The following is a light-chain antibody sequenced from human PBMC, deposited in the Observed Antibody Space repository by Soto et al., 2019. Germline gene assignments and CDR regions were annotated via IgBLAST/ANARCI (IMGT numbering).Light chain of an antibody. CDR3: QQRSNWPPIT. V-gene: IGKV3-11*01. J-gene: IGKJ5*01. Sequence: EIVLTHSPATLSLSPWEIATLSCRASQSVSSFLGWYQQKPGQPPRLLIYDASNRATGIPARFSGSGSGTDFTLTISSLEPEDFAVYYCQQRSNWPPITFGQGTRLEIK. CDR2: DAS. CDR1: QSVSSF.